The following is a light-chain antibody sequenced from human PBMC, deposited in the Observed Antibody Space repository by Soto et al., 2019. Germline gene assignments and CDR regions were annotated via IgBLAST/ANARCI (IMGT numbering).Light chain of an antibody. CDR1: SSNIGAGYD. Sequence: QSVLTQPPSVSGAPGQRVTISCTGSSSNIGAGYDVHWYQQLPGTAPKLLIYGNSNRPSGVPDRFSGSKSGTSASLATTGLQAEDEADYYCQSYDRSLSGLYVFGTGTKLTVL. CDR2: GNS. CDR3: QSYDRSLSGLYV. J-gene: IGLJ1*01. V-gene: IGLV1-40*01.